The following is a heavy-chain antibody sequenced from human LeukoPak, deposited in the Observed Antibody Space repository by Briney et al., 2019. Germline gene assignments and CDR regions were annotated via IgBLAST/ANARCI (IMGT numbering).Heavy chain of an antibody. Sequence: PGGSLRLSCAASGFTFSSYGMHWVRQAPGKGLEWVAVISYDGSNKYYADSVKGRFTISRDNSKNTLYLQMNSLRAEDTAVYYCAKGSQVTMVRGVHFDYWGQGTLVTVSS. CDR3: AKGSQVTMVRGVHFDY. CDR1: GFTFSSYG. CDR2: ISYDGSNK. V-gene: IGHV3-30*18. J-gene: IGHJ4*02. D-gene: IGHD3-10*01.